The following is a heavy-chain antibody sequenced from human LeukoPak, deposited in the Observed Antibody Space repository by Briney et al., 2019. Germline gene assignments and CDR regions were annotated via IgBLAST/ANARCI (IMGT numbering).Heavy chain of an antibody. CDR1: GGSISSYY. V-gene: IGHV4-59*01. CDR2: IYYSGST. CDR3: ARAMGYSYGPSTSFDY. J-gene: IGHJ4*02. Sequence: ASETLSLTYTVSGGSISSYYWSWIRQPPGKGLEWIGYIYYSGSTNYNPSPKSRVTISVDTSKNQFSLKLSSVTAADTAVYYCARAMGYSYGPSTSFDYWGQGTLVTVSS. D-gene: IGHD5-18*01.